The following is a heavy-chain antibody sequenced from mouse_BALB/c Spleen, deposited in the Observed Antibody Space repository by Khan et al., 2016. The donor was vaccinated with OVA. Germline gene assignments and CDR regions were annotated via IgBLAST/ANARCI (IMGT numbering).Heavy chain of an antibody. V-gene: IGHV1-9*01. CDR1: GYTFSSYW. J-gene: IGHJ3*01. Sequence: QVQLQQSGAELMKPGASVKISCKATGYTFSSYWIEWVKQRPGHGLEWIGEILPGSGSTNYNEKFKGQATFTADTSSNTAYMQLSSLTSEDSAVYYCARTAYYGISWFAYWGQGTLVTVSA. D-gene: IGHD1-1*01. CDR2: ILPGSGST. CDR3: ARTAYYGISWFAY.